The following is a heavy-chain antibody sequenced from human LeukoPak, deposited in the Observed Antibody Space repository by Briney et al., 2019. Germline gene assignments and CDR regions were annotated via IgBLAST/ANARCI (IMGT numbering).Heavy chain of an antibody. V-gene: IGHV1-2*02. CDR1: GYTFTGYY. CDR3: ARPRCSGGSCYSSRYYFDY. Sequence: ASVKVSCKASGYTFTGYYMHWVRQAPGQGLEWMGWINPNSGGTNYAQKFQGRVTMTRDTSISTAYLQWSSLKASDTAMYYCARPRCSGGSCYSSRYYFDYWGQGTLVTVSS. CDR2: INPNSGGT. J-gene: IGHJ4*02. D-gene: IGHD2-15*01.